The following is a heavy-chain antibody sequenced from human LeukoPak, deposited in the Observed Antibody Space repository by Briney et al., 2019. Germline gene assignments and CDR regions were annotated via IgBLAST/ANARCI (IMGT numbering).Heavy chain of an antibody. V-gene: IGHV1-58*01. CDR2: IVVGSGNT. CDR1: GFTFTSSA. Sequence: ASVKVSCKASGFTFTSSAVQWVRQARGQRLEWIGWIVVGSGNTNYAQKFQERVTITRDMSTSTAYMELSSLRSEDTAVYYCAAWETDYYDSSGRTQDAFDIWGQGTMVTVSS. D-gene: IGHD3-22*01. J-gene: IGHJ3*02. CDR3: AAWETDYYDSSGRTQDAFDI.